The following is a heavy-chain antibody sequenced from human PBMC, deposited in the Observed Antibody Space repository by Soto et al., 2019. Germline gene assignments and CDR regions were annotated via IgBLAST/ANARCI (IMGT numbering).Heavy chain of an antibody. J-gene: IGHJ6*03. CDR2: ISAYNGNT. CDR1: GYTFTSYG. Sequence: GASVKVSCKASGYTFTSYGISWVRQAPGQGLEWMGWISAYNGNTNYAQKLQGRVTMTTDTSTSTAYMELRSLRSDDTAVYYCARDPHGYCSSTSCYAHYYYYYYMDVWGKGTTVTAP. V-gene: IGHV1-18*01. D-gene: IGHD2-2*01. CDR3: ARDPHGYCSSTSCYAHYYYYYYMDV.